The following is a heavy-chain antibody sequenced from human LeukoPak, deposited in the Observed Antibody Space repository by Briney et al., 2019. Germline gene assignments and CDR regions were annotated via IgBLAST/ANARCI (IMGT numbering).Heavy chain of an antibody. J-gene: IGHJ3*02. CDR2: INHSGST. Sequence: SETLSLTCAVYGGSFSGYYWSWIRQPPGKGLEWIGEINHSGSTNYNPSLKSRVTISVDTSKNQFSLKLSSVTAADTAVYYCARPSKQWLVYRNDALDIWGQGTMVTVSS. CDR1: GGSFSGYY. V-gene: IGHV4-34*01. CDR3: ARPSKQWLVYRNDALDI. D-gene: IGHD6-19*01.